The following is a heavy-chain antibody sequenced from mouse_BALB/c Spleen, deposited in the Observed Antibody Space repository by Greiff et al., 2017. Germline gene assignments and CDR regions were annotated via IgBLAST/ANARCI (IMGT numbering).Heavy chain of an antibody. CDR1: GFNIKDYY. Sequence: EVQLQQSGAELVRSGASVKLSCTASGFNIKDYYMHWVKQRPEQGLEWIGWIDPENGDTEYAPKFQGKATMTADTSSNTAYLQLSSLTSEDTAVYYCNAPITTVVAPAMDYWGQGTSVTVSS. D-gene: IGHD1-1*01. CDR3: NAPITTVVAPAMDY. V-gene: IGHV14-4*02. J-gene: IGHJ4*01. CDR2: IDPENGDT.